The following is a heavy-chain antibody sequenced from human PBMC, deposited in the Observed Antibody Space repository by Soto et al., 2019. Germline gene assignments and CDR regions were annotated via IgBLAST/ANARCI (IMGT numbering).Heavy chain of an antibody. CDR1: GFIFSDHY. CDR3: VRWKAGAPEY. D-gene: IGHD6-19*01. Sequence: EVQLVESGGGLVQPGGSLRLSCATSGFIFSDHYMDWVRQAPGKGLEWVGRTKNKANSYTTEYATSVKGRFSILRDDSKNSLHLQMNSLKPEDTAVYYCVRWKAGAPEYWGQGTLVTVSS. CDR2: TKNKANSYTT. J-gene: IGHJ4*02. V-gene: IGHV3-72*01.